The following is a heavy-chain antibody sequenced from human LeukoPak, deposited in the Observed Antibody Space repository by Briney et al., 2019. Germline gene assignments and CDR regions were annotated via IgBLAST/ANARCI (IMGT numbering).Heavy chain of an antibody. J-gene: IGHJ4*02. CDR3: ATTGIVGATFDY. Sequence: PSETLSLTCTVSGGSISSYYWSWIRQPPGKGLGWIGYIYYTGSTNYNPSLKSRVTISVDTSKNQFSLKLSSVTAADTAVYYCATTGIVGATFDYWGQGTLVTVSS. CDR2: IYYTGST. D-gene: IGHD1-26*01. V-gene: IGHV4-59*01. CDR1: GGSISSYY.